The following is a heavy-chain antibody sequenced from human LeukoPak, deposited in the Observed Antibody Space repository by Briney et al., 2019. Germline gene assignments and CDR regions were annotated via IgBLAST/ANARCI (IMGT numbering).Heavy chain of an antibody. CDR2: ISYDGSNK. CDR3: ARRFSSSTLDY. D-gene: IGHD6-6*01. CDR1: GFTFSSYA. V-gene: IGHV3-30*04. Sequence: GGSLRLSCAASGFTFSSYAMHWVRQAPGKGLEWVAVISYDGSNKYYADSVKGRFTISRDNSKNTLYLHMNSLRAEDTAVYYCARRFSSSTLDYWGQGTLVTVSS. J-gene: IGHJ4*02.